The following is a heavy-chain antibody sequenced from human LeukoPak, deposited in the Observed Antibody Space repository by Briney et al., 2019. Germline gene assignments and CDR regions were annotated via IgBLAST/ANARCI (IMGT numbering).Heavy chain of an antibody. CDR3: AACIRSTSCYVHFQH. CDR1: GFTFSSYA. V-gene: IGHV3-23*01. J-gene: IGHJ1*01. D-gene: IGHD2-2*01. Sequence: GGSLGLSCAASGFTFSSYAMGWVRQAPGKGLEWVSAISGSGGSTYYADSVKGRFTISRDNSKNTLYLQMNSLRAEDTAVYYCAACIRSTSCYVHFQHWGQGTLVTVSS. CDR2: ISGSGGST.